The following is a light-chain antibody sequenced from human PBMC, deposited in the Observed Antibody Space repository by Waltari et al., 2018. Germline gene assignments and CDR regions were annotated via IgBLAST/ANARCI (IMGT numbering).Light chain of an antibody. CDR1: QSIGDW. V-gene: IGKV1-5*03. CDR3: QYYYLYSRG. J-gene: IGKJ2*03. Sequence: DIQMTQSPSTLSASVGDRVTITCRASQSIGDWMAWDQQEPGKAPKLLIYRAYTLQSGVPSRFSGSGSGTEFTLTISSLQPDDFGSYYCQYYYLYSRGFGQGTKVEIK. CDR2: RAY.